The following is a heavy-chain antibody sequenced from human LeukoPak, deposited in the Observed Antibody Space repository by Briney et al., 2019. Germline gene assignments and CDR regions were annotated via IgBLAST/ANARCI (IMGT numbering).Heavy chain of an antibody. CDR3: ARDNLWAFDI. CDR1: GFTFSSYS. CDR2: INSDSSTM. J-gene: IGHJ3*02. D-gene: IGHD3-10*01. Sequence: GGSLRLSCEASGFTFSSYSMNWVRQAPGKGLEWVSNINSDSSTMDYADSVKGRFSISRDSAKNSLSLQMNSLRDEDTAVYYCARDNLWAFDIWGQGTMVTVSS. V-gene: IGHV3-48*02.